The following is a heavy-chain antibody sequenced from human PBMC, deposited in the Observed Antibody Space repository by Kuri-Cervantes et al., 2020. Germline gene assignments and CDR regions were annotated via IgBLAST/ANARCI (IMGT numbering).Heavy chain of an antibody. CDR2: IYYSGST. CDR1: GGSISSYY. CDR3: ARDRYESHYNGFYYYYYYMDV. V-gene: IGHV4-59*01. D-gene: IGHD3-10*01. Sequence: SETLSLTCTVSGGSISSYYWSWFRQPPGKGLEWIGYIYYSGSTNYNPSLKSRVTISVDTSKNQFSLKLSSVTAADTAVYYCARDRYESHYNGFYYYYYYMDVWGKGTTVTVSS. J-gene: IGHJ6*03.